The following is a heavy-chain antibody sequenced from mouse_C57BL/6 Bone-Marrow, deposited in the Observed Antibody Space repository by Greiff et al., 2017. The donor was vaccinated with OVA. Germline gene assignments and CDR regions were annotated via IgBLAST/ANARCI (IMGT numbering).Heavy chain of an antibody. Sequence: EVKLVESGGGLVQPGGSMKLSCVASGFTFSNYWMNWVRQSPEKGLEWVAQIRLKSDNYATHYAESVKGRFTISRDDSKSSVYLQMNNLRAEDTGIYYCTGENDSSSAWFAYWGQGTLVTVSA. CDR1: GFTFSNYW. J-gene: IGHJ3*01. V-gene: IGHV6-3*01. D-gene: IGHD1-1*01. CDR2: IRLKSDNYAT. CDR3: TGENDSSSAWFAY.